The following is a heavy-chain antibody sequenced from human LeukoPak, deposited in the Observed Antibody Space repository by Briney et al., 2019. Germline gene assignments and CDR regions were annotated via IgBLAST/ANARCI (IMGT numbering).Heavy chain of an antibody. CDR1: GVSISSASYY. Sequence: PSQTLSLTCTVSGVSISSASYYWSWIWQPAGKGLEWIGRIYISGSTNYNPSLKSRVTISVDTSKNQFSLKLSSVTAADTAVYYCAKGAGGFSYYNWFDPWGQGTLVTVSS. CDR3: AKGAGGFSYYNWFDP. CDR2: IYISGST. J-gene: IGHJ5*02. D-gene: IGHD5-18*01. V-gene: IGHV4-61*02.